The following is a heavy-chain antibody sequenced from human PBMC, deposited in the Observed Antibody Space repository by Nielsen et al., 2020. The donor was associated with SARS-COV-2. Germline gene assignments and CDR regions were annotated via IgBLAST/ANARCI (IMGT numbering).Heavy chain of an antibody. CDR1: CCSVRSDSYY. J-gene: IGHJ6*02. D-gene: IGHD2-8*01. CDR3: ASGGVVLMVHNYYYYGMDV. CDR2: IYYSGST. Sequence: SANLSFTCTVSCCSVRSDSYYWSWIRQPPGKWLEWIGNIYYSGSTNYNPSLKSRLTISVDTSKNQFSLKLSSVTAADTAVYYCASGGVVLMVHNYYYYGMDVWGQGTTVTVSS. V-gene: IGHV4-61*01.